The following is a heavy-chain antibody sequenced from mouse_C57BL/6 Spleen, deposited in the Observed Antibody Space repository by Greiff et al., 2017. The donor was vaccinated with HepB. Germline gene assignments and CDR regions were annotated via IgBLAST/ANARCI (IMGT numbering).Heavy chain of an antibody. D-gene: IGHD2-1*01. V-gene: IGHV1-9*01. Sequence: SGAELMKPGASVKLSCKATGYTFTGYWIEWVKQRPGHGLEWIGEILPGSGSTNYNEKFKGKATFTADTSSNTAYMQLSSLTTEDSAIYYCATPVYYGNQWGFAYWGQGTLVTVSA. J-gene: IGHJ3*01. CDR3: ATPVYYGNQWGFAY. CDR2: ILPGSGST. CDR1: GYTFTGYW.